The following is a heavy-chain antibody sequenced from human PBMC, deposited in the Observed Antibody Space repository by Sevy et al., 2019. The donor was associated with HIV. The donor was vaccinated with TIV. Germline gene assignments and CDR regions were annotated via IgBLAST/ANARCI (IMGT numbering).Heavy chain of an antibody. D-gene: IGHD3-3*01. Sequence: QSQTLSLTCTISGDSVSSSSVAWNWIRQSPSRGLEWLGRTYYRSKWYNDYALSVKNRIIISSDTSKNQLSLQLNSVTPEDTAVYYCARAITIFGLTIMLDPWGLGTLVTVSS. J-gene: IGHJ5*02. V-gene: IGHV6-1*01. CDR3: ARAITIFGLTIMLDP. CDR1: GDSVSSSSVA. CDR2: TYYRSKWYN.